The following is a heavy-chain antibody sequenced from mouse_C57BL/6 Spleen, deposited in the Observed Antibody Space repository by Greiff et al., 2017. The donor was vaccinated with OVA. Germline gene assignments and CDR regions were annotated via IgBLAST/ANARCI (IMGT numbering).Heavy chain of an antibody. J-gene: IGHJ3*01. D-gene: IGHD2-5*01. V-gene: IGHV5-9*01. CDR1: GFTFSSYT. CDR3: ARDYSNQPWFAY. CDR2: ISGGGGNT. Sequence: EVHLVESGGGLVKPGGSLKLSCAASGFTFSSYTMSWVRQTPEKRLEWVATISGGGGNTYYPDSVKGRFTISRDNAKNTLYLQMSSLRSEDTALYYCARDYSNQPWFAYWGQGTLVTVSA.